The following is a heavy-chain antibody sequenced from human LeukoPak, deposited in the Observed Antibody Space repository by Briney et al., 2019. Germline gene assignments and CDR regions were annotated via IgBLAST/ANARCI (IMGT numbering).Heavy chain of an antibody. CDR1: GFTVSSNY. Sequence: PGGSLRLSCAASGFTVSSNYMSWVRQAPGKGLEWVSVIYSGGSTYYADSVKGRFTISRDNSKNTLYLQMKSLRAEDTAVYYCARARVAAAVYCYYGMDVWGPGTTVTVSS. J-gene: IGHJ6*02. D-gene: IGHD6-13*01. V-gene: IGHV3-66*01. CDR3: ARARVAAAVYCYYGMDV. CDR2: IYSGGST.